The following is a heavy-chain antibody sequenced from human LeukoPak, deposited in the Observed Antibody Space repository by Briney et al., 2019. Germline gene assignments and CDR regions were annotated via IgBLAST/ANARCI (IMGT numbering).Heavy chain of an antibody. CDR1: GFTFSNYE. J-gene: IGHJ6*03. CDR2: ISSGGSPI. D-gene: IGHD3-3*01. V-gene: IGHV3-48*03. CDR3: AKSYFWSGYSPGYMDV. Sequence: GGSLRLSCAASGFTFSNYEMNWVRQAPGKGLEWITYISSGGSPIYYADSVQGRFTISRDNAKNSLYLQMNSPRAEDTAIYYCAKSYFWSGYSPGYMDVWGKGTTVTVSS.